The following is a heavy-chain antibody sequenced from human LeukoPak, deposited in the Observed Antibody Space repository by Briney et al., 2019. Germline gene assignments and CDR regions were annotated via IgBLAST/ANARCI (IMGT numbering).Heavy chain of an antibody. CDR3: AIDSMVSADY. CDR2: IDPKNGGT. CDR1: GYTFIGYY. Sequence: GASVKVSCKASGYTFIGYYVHWVRQAPGQGLEWMGRIDPKNGGTTYAQNFQGRVTMTRDTSITTAYMDLSSLRSDDTAVYYCAIDSMVSADYWGQGTLVTVSS. V-gene: IGHV1-2*06. D-gene: IGHD3-10*01. J-gene: IGHJ4*02.